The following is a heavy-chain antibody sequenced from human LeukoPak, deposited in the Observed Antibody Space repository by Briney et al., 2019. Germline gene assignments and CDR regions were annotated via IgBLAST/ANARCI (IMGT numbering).Heavy chain of an antibody. V-gene: IGHV1-24*01. D-gene: IGHD5-24*01. Sequence: ASVNVSCKVSGYTLCELSMHWVRQAPGKGLEWMGGFDPEDGETIYAQKFQGRVTMTEDTSTDTAYMELSSLRSEDTAVYYCATWVEMAPLDIWGQGTMVTVSS. J-gene: IGHJ3*02. CDR2: FDPEDGET. CDR3: ATWVEMAPLDI. CDR1: GYTLCELS.